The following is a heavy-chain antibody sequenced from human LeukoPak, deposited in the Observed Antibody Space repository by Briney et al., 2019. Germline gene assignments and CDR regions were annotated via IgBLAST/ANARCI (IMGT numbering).Heavy chain of an antibody. Sequence: GESLKISCKGSGYSFTSYWIGWVRQMPGKGLEWMGIIYPGDSDTRYSPSFQGQVTISADKSISTAYLQWSSLKASDTAMYYCARPRPYYDSRASAFDIWGQGTMVTVSS. D-gene: IGHD3-22*01. CDR1: GYSFTSYW. CDR3: ARPRPYYDSRASAFDI. V-gene: IGHV5-51*01. J-gene: IGHJ3*02. CDR2: IYPGDSDT.